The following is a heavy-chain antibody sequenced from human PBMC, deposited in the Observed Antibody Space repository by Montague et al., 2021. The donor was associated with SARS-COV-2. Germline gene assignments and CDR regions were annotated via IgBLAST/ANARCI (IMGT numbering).Heavy chain of an antibody. CDR2: FYHSGTT. CDR1: GGSISSSNW. V-gene: IGHV4-4*02. Sequence: SETLSLTCAVSGGSISSSNWSSWVRQPPGKVLWCVGEFYHSGTTNFNPSLNSRVTISVNKSKNQFSLKLSSVTAASTAVYYCSRGHLGVVPATLGFVVYYYDGLDVWGQGTTVTVAS. D-gene: IGHD2-2*01. CDR3: SRGHLGVVPATLGFVVYYYDGLDV. J-gene: IGHJ6*02.